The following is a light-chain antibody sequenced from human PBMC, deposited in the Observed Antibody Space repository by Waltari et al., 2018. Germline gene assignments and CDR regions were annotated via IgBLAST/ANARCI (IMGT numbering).Light chain of an antibody. Sequence: DIQMTQSPSSLSASVGDRVTIACRASQTILKYLNWYQQEPGKVPKLLIFAASSLQTGVSSRFSGSGSGTDFTLTISSLQPEDFATDYCQQSDSVPWTFGPGTKVE. V-gene: IGKV1-39*01. CDR1: QTILKY. J-gene: IGKJ1*01. CDR2: AAS. CDR3: QQSDSVPWT.